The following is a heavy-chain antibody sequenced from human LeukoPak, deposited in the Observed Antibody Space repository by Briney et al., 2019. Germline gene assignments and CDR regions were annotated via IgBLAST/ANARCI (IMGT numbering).Heavy chain of an antibody. Sequence: GGSLRLSCAASGFTFSSYSMHWVRQAPGKGLEWVAVISYDGSNKYYADSVKGRFTISRDNSKNTLYLQMNSLRAEDTAVYYCARDSCSSVCYYYYGMDVWGQGTTVTVSS. CDR1: GFTFSSYS. CDR2: ISYDGSNK. D-gene: IGHD6-19*01. V-gene: IGHV3-30-3*01. CDR3: ARDSCSSVCYYYYGMDV. J-gene: IGHJ6*02.